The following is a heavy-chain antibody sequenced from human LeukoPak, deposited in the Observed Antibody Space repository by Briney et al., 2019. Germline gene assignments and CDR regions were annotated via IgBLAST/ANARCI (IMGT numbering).Heavy chain of an antibody. Sequence: GGSLRLSCAASGFTFSSYWMSWVRQAPGKGLEWVALIWYDGSNKYYADSVKGRFTISRDNSKNTLYLQMNSLRAEDTALYYCARDLGYSSGHPFDYWGQGTLVTVSS. CDR2: IWYDGSNK. V-gene: IGHV3-33*08. CDR1: GFTFSSYW. D-gene: IGHD6-19*01. CDR3: ARDLGYSSGHPFDY. J-gene: IGHJ4*02.